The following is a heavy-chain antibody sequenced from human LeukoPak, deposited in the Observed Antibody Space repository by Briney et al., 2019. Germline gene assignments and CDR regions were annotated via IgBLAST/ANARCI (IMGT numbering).Heavy chain of an antibody. J-gene: IGHJ4*02. D-gene: IGHD5-24*01. CDR3: ARDWVYKIDY. CDR1: GFTFSSYV. CDR2: ISHDGFI. Sequence: GGSLRLSCETAGFTFSSYVMHWVRRTPGKGLVWVSRISHDGFISYADSVKGRFTISRDNAKNTLILQMNSLRAEDTAVYYRARDWVYKIDYWGRGTLVTVSS. V-gene: IGHV3-74*01.